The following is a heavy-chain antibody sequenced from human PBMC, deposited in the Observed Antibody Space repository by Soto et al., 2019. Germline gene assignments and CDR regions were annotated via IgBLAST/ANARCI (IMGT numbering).Heavy chain of an antibody. J-gene: IGHJ4*02. Sequence: GGSLRLFCAASGFTVSSNYMSWVRQAPGKGLEWVSVIYSGGSTYYADSVKGRFTISRDNSKNTLYLQMNSLRAEDTAVYYCARGASLIAVAGTHFDYWGQGTLVTVSS. D-gene: IGHD6-19*01. V-gene: IGHV3-53*01. CDR2: IYSGGST. CDR3: ARGASLIAVAGTHFDY. CDR1: GFTVSSNY.